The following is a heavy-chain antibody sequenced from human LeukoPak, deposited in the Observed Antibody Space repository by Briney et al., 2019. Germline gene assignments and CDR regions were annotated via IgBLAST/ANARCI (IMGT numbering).Heavy chain of an antibody. CDR1: GGSISSSSYY. CDR2: IYYSGST. J-gene: IGHJ4*02. D-gene: IGHD3-10*01. Sequence: SETLSLTCTVSGGSISSSSYYWGWIRQPPGKGLEWIGSIYYSGSTYYNPPLKSRVTISVDTSKNQFSLELSSVTAADTAVYYCARHNYGSGSAFDYWGQGTLVTVSS. CDR3: ARHNYGSGSAFDY. V-gene: IGHV4-39*01.